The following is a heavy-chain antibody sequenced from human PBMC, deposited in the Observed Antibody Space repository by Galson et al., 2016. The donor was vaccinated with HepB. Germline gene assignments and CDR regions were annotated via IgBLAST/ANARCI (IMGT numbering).Heavy chain of an antibody. CDR2: ISYDGRDE. V-gene: IGHV3-30*03. Sequence: SLRLSCAASGFSFSNHGMHWVRQAPGKGLEWVSVISYDGRDEYYADSVKGRFTISRDKSKNTLFLQMSSLRAEDTAVYFCARDLAPMITDYIYYYGLDVWGQGTTVTVSS. J-gene: IGHJ6*02. D-gene: IGHD3-16*01. CDR1: GFSFSNHG. CDR3: ARDLAPMITDYIYYYGLDV.